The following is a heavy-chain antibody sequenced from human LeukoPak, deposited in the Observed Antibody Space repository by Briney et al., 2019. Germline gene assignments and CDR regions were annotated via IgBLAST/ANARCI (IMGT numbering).Heavy chain of an antibody. Sequence: GGSLRLSCAASGFMFSSYAMSWVRQAPGGGLEWVSAISGRGSSTYYADSVKGRFTISRDKSKNTLYLQMNSLRAEDTAVYYCAKEWSSSSPDWGQGTLVTVSS. CDR1: GFMFSSYA. CDR2: ISGRGSST. J-gene: IGHJ4*02. CDR3: AKEWSSSSPD. D-gene: IGHD6-6*01. V-gene: IGHV3-23*01.